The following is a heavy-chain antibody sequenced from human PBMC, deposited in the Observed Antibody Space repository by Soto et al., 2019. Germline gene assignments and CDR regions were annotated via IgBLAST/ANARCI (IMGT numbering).Heavy chain of an antibody. CDR2: INPNSGGT. Sequence: ASVKVSCKASGGTFSSYYMHWVRQAPGQGLEWMGWINPNSGGTNYAQKFQGWVTMTRDTSISTAYMELSRLRSDDTAVYYCARDVAAADMYYYYYGMDVWGQGTTVTVSS. D-gene: IGHD6-13*01. CDR1: GGTFSSYY. CDR3: ARDVAAADMYYYYYGMDV. J-gene: IGHJ6*02. V-gene: IGHV1-2*04.